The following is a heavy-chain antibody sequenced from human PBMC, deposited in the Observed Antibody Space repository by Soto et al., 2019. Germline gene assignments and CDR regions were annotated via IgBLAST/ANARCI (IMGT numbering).Heavy chain of an antibody. J-gene: IGHJ4*01. Sequence: PGASLENYCKGSGYSVTRYCSGWVSQMPGKGLEWMGVIYAGDSDTRYSPSFQGQVTISADKPISTAYLQWSSLKASDTAIYYCATMTTVMTNPHSYYELCRRDGGAQGTAVTVSS. CDR2: IYAGDSDT. D-gene: IGHD4-17*01. V-gene: IGHV5-51*01. CDR1: GYSVTRYC. CDR3: ATMTTVMTNPHSYYELCRRDG.